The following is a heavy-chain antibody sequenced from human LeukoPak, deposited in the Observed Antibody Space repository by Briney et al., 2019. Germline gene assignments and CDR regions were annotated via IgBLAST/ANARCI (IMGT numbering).Heavy chain of an antibody. CDR1: GFTFSSYS. CDR2: ISSSSSYI. CDR3: ARDLGDSSVADY. J-gene: IGHJ4*02. D-gene: IGHD3-22*01. Sequence: GGSLRLSCAASGFTFSSYSMNWVRQAPGKGLEWFSSISSSSSYIYYAASVKGRFTISRDNAKNSLYLQMNSLRAEDTAVYYCARDLGDSSVADYWGQGTLVTVSS. V-gene: IGHV3-21*01.